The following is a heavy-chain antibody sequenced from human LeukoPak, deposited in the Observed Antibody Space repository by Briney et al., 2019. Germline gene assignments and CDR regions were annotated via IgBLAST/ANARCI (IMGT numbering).Heavy chain of an antibody. Sequence: GESLKISCKSSGYNFSNYWIGWVRQMPGKGLEWMAIIYPGDSDTRYGPSFQGQVTISADKSISTAYLQWSSLKASDTAIYYCARVRVVATTPNYFDYWGQGTLVTVSS. CDR3: ARVRVVATTPNYFDY. CDR2: IYPGDSDT. D-gene: IGHD2-15*01. CDR1: GYNFSNYW. J-gene: IGHJ4*02. V-gene: IGHV5-51*01.